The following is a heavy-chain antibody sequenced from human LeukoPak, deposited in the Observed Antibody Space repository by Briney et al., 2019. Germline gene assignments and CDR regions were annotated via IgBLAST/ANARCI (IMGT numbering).Heavy chain of an antibody. CDR1: GFSVSNNY. J-gene: IGHJ4*02. D-gene: IGHD4-11*01. Sequence: GGSLTLSCAASGFSVSNNYMCWVRQAPGKGLEWVSVIFITGTTGYADSVKGRFTISRDNSKNIVYLQMNRLSPEDTAVYYCARGQSRWGQGTLVRVSS. V-gene: IGHV3-53*01. CDR3: ARGQSR. CDR2: IFITGTT.